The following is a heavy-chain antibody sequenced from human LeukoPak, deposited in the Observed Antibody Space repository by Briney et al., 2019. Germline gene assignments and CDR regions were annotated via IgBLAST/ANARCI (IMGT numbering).Heavy chain of an antibody. CDR3: AKVMSGTNYNSGMDV. J-gene: IGHJ6*02. D-gene: IGHD1-14*01. V-gene: IGHV3-23*01. CDR2: ISGSGGST. Sequence: GGSLRLSCAAPGLTLSSYAMRWVRQAPGKGLEWVSSISGSGGSTYYADSVKGRFTISRDNSKNTLYLQMNSLRAEDTAVYYCAKVMSGTNYNSGMDVWGQGTTVTVSS. CDR1: GLTLSSYA.